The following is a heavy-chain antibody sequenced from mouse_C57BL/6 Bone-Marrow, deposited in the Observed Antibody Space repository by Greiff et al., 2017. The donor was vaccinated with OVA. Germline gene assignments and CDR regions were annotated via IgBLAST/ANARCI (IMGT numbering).Heavy chain of an antibody. J-gene: IGHJ1*03. V-gene: IGHV3-3*01. Sequence: EVQGVESGPSLVRPSQTLSLTCTVTGFSINSDCYWIWIRQFPGNKLEYIGYTFYSGITYYNPSLESRTYITRDTSKNQFSLKLSSLTTEDTATYYCARGDGNYEYFDVWGTGTTVTVSS. CDR2: TFYSGIT. CDR3: ARGDGNYEYFDV. CDR1: GFSINSDCY. D-gene: IGHD2-1*01.